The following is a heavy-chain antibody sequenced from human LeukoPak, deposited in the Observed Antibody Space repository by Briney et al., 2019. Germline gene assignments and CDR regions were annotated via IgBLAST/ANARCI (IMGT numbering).Heavy chain of an antibody. V-gene: IGHV3-21*01. CDR2: ISSSSSYI. J-gene: IGHJ4*02. CDR3: ARVPIAVAGYFDY. D-gene: IGHD6-19*01. Sequence: GGSLRLSCAASGFTFSSYSMNWVRQAPGKGLEWVSSISSSSSYIYYADSVKGRFTISRDNAKNSLYLQMNSLRAEDTAVYYCARVPIAVAGYFDYWGQGTLVTVSS. CDR1: GFTFSSYS.